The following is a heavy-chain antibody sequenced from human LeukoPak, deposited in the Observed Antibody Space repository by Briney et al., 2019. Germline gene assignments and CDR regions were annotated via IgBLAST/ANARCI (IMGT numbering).Heavy chain of an antibody. Sequence: GGPLRLSCAASGFRYTSYHMNWLRQAPGKGREGVSSISAGNSFISYADSLRGRFTISRDNAKKLLYLQMNSLRAEDTAVYFCARENYGTGSPLSWFDPWGQGTLVTVSS. J-gene: IGHJ5*02. CDR1: GFRYTSYH. D-gene: IGHD3-10*01. V-gene: IGHV3-21*01. CDR2: ISAGNSFI. CDR3: ARENYGTGSPLSWFDP.